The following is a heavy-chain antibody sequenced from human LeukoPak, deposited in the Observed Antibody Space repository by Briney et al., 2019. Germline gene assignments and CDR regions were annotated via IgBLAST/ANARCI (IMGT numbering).Heavy chain of an antibody. J-gene: IGHJ4*02. CDR3: ARNGLQMAARLFDY. D-gene: IGHD1-1*01. V-gene: IGHV1-69*06. CDR2: IIPIFGTA. Sequence: SVKVSCKASGGTFSSYAISWVRQAPGQGLEWMGGIIPIFGTANYAQKFQGRVTITADKSTSTAYMELSSLRSEDTAVYYCARNGLQMAARLFDYWGQGTLVTVSS. CDR1: GGTFSSYA.